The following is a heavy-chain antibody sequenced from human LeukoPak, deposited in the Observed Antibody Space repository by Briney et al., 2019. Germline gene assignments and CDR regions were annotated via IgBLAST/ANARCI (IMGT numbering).Heavy chain of an antibody. V-gene: IGHV1-18*01. J-gene: IGHJ3*02. D-gene: IGHD5-12*01. CDR2: ISAYNGNT. CDR3: ATSTNYIDLPHI. Sequence: ASVKVSCKASGYTFTSYGISWVRQAPGQGLEWMGWISAYNGNTNYAQKLQGRVTMTTDTSTSTAYMELRSLRSDDTAVYYCATSTNYIDLPHIWGQGAMVTVSS. CDR1: GYTFTSYG.